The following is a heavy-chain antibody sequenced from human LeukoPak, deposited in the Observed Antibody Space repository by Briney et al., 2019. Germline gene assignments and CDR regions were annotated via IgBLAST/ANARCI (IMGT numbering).Heavy chain of an antibody. CDR3: AREPSILTLGEVSP. Sequence: GASVKVSCKASGYTFTSYGISWVRQAPGQGREWMGWVSAYNGNTNYAQKLQGRVTMTTDTSTSTAYMELRSLRSDDTAVYYCAREPSILTLGEVSPWRQATLVTVSS. CDR2: VSAYNGNT. V-gene: IGHV1-18*01. D-gene: IGHD3-9*01. J-gene: IGHJ5*02. CDR1: GYTFTSYG.